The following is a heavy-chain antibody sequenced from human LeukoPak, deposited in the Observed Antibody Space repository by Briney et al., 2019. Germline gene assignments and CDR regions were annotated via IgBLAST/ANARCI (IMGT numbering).Heavy chain of an antibody. CDR2: INTDGSST. V-gene: IGHV3-74*01. CDR1: GFTFSSYW. CDR3: AREGYYYDSSGYYDY. Sequence: PGGSLRLSCAASGFTFSSYWMHWVRQAPGKGLVWVSRINTDGSSTSYADSVKGRFTISRDNAKNTLYLQMNSLRAEDTAVYYCAREGYYYDSSGYYDYWGQGTLVTVSS. D-gene: IGHD3-22*01. J-gene: IGHJ4*02.